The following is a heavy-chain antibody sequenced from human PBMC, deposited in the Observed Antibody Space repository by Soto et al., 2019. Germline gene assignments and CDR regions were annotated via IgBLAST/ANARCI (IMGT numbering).Heavy chain of an antibody. V-gene: IGHV4-59*01. CDR2: IYYSGNT. Sequence: SETLSLTCTVSGGPINNYYWSWIRQPPGKGLEWIGYIYYSGNTNYNPSLKSRVTISVDTSKNQFSLKLSSVTAADTAVYYCARGYCSSTSCYIWDNWFDPWGQGTLVTVS. CDR3: ARGYCSSTSCYIWDNWFDP. J-gene: IGHJ5*02. D-gene: IGHD2-2*02. CDR1: GGPINNYY.